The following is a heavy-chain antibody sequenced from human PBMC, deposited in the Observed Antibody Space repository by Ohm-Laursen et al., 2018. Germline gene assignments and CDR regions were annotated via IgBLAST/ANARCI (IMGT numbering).Heavy chain of an antibody. CDR3: ARGITQNDYEDY. V-gene: IGHV4-34*01. J-gene: IGHJ4*02. D-gene: IGHD4-17*01. CDR2: INHSGST. Sequence: SDTLSLTCAVYGGSFSGYYWSWIRQPPGKGLEWIGEINHSGSTNYNPSLKSRVTISVDTSKNQFSLKLSSVTAADTAVYYCARGITQNDYEDYWGQGTLVTVSS. CDR1: GGSFSGYY.